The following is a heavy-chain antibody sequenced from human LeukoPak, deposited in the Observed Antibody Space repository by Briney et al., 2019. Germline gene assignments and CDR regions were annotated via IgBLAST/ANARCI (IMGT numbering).Heavy chain of an antibody. D-gene: IGHD3-9*01. CDR1: GYTFTGYY. CDR3: ERDRYILTGPDYYYGMDV. CDR2: INPNSGGT. V-gene: IGHV1-2*02. Sequence: GASVKVSCKASGYTFTGYYMHWVRQAPGQGLEWMGWINPNSGGTNYAQKFQGRVTMTRDTSISTAYMELSRLRSDDTAVYYCERDRYILTGPDYYYGMDVWGQGTTVTVSS. J-gene: IGHJ6*02.